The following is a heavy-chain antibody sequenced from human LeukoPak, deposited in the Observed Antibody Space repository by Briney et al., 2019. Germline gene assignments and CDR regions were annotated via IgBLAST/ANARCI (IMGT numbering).Heavy chain of an antibody. D-gene: IGHD6-19*01. CDR3: TTLEGRGSKAVAGKRNFDY. J-gene: IGHJ4*02. V-gene: IGHV1-2*02. CDR2: INPNSGGT. Sequence: GASVKVSCKASGYTFTGYYMHWVRQAPGQGLEWMGWINPNSGGTNYAQKFQGRVTMTRDTSISTAYMELNRLRSDDTAVYYCTTLEGRGSKAVAGKRNFDYWGQGTLVTVSS. CDR1: GYTFTGYY.